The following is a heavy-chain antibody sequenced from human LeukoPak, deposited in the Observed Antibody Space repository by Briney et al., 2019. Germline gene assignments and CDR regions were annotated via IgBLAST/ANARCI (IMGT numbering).Heavy chain of an antibody. CDR3: ARAFRYYYGSGSYHYYFDY. J-gene: IGHJ4*02. Sequence: ASVKVSCKASGYTFTSYDINWVRQATGQGLEWMGWISAYNGNTNYAQKLQGRVTMTTDTSTSTAYMELRSLRSDDTAVYYCARAFRYYYGSGSYHYYFDYWSQGTLVTVSS. CDR1: GYTFTSYD. CDR2: ISAYNGNT. V-gene: IGHV1-18*01. D-gene: IGHD3-10*01.